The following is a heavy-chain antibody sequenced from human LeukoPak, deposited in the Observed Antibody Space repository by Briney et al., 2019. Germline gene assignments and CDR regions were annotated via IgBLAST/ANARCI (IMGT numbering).Heavy chain of an antibody. V-gene: IGHV4-39*07. CDR1: GGSISSSSYY. CDR3: ARAQGYSSGWDFQH. D-gene: IGHD6-19*01. J-gene: IGHJ1*01. Sequence: SETLSLTCTVSGGSISSSSYYWGWIRQPPGKGLEWIGSIYYSGRTYYNPSLKSRVTTSVDTSKNQFSLKMSSMTAADTAVYYCARAQGYSSGWDFQHWGQGTLVTVSS. CDR2: IYYSGRT.